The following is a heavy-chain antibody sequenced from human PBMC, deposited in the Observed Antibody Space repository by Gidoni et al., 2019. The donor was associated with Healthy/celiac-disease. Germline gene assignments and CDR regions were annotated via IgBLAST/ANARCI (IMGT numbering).Heavy chain of an antibody. D-gene: IGHD2-15*01. CDR2: IYPGDSDT. V-gene: IGHV5-51*01. Sequence: QLVQSGTAAKKPGESLKISCKGSGSSFTSYWIGWVRQMPGKGLEWMGIIYPGDSDTRYSPSFQGQVIISADKYISTAYLQWSSLKASDTAMDYCARRLGGYCSGGSCAEGYFDLWGRGTLVTVSS. CDR1: GSSFTSYW. J-gene: IGHJ2*01. CDR3: ARRLGGYCSGGSCAEGYFDL.